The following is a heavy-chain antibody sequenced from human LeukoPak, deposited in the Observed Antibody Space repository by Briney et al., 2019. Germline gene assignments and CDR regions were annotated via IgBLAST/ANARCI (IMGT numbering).Heavy chain of an antibody. CDR3: ARATYYYDSSGYYRPLPAEYFQH. CDR2: IYPGDSDT. Sequence: GESLKISCKGSGYSFTSYWIGWVRQMPWKGLEWMGIIYPGDSDTRYSPSFQGQVTISADKSISTAYLQWSSLKASDTAMYYCARATYYYDSSGYYRPLPAEYFQHWGQGTLVTVSS. D-gene: IGHD3-22*01. CDR1: GYSFTSYW. V-gene: IGHV5-51*01. J-gene: IGHJ1*01.